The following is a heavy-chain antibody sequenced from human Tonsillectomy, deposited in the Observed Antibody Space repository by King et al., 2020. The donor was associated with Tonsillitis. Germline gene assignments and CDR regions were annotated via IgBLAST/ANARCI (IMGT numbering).Heavy chain of an antibody. CDR3: TRRSSL. CDR1: GFTFSDAW. V-gene: IGHV3-15*01. Sequence: VQLVESGGGLVKPGGSLRLSCAASGFTFSDAWVSWIRQAPGKGLEWVGRIHTRANGGTIDYAAPVKGRFTISRDDSKNTLYLQMNSLRPEDTAVYYCTRRSSLGGQGTLVTVSS. CDR2: IHTRANGGTI. J-gene: IGHJ4*02. D-gene: IGHD2-2*01.